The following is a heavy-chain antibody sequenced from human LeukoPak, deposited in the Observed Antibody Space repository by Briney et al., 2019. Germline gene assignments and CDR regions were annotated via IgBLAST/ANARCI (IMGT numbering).Heavy chain of an antibody. D-gene: IGHD3-22*01. CDR1: GYTFTGYY. CDR2: INPNSGGT. J-gene: IGHJ6*02. Sequence: ASVKVSCKASGYTFTGYYMHWVRQAPGQGLEWMGWINPNSGGTNYAQKFQGRVTMTRDTSISTAYMELSRLRSDDTAVYYCAREYYYDSSGYSLGMDVWGQGTTATVSS. V-gene: IGHV1-2*02. CDR3: AREYYYDSSGYSLGMDV.